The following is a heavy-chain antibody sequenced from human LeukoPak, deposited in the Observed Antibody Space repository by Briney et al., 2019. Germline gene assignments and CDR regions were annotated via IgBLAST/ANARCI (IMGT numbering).Heavy chain of an antibody. CDR1: GFTFSSYA. Sequence: GGSLRLSCAASGFTFSSYAMSWVRQAPGKGLEWVSAISGSGGSTYYADSVKGRFTISRDNSKNTLYLQMNSLRAEDTAVYYCAKGSGDYSLAGSRSVVPVRPFDYWGQGTLVTVSS. CDR2: ISGSGGST. V-gene: IGHV3-23*01. CDR3: AKGSGDYSLAGSRSVVPVRPFDY. D-gene: IGHD2-2*01. J-gene: IGHJ4*02.